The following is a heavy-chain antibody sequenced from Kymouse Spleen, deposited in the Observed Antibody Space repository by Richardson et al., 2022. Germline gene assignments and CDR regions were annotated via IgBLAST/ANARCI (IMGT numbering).Heavy chain of an antibody. D-gene: IGHD6-19*01. J-gene: IGHJ4*02. CDR3: ASIAVAAY. V-gene: IGHV4-34*01. Sequence: QVQLQQWGAGLLKPSETLSLTCAVYGGSFSGYYWSWIRQPPGKGLEWIGEINHSGSTNYNPSLKSRVTISVDTSKNQFSLKLSSVTAADTAVYYCASIAVAAYWGQGTLVTVSS. CDR2: INHSGST. CDR1: GGSFSGYY.